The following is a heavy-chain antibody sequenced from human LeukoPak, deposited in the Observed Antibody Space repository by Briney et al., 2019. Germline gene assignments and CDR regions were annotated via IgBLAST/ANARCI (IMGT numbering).Heavy chain of an antibody. J-gene: IGHJ4*02. Sequence: GSSVKVSCKASGGTFSSYAISWVRQAPGQGLERMGGIIPIFGTANYAQKFQGRVTITADESTSTAYMELSSLRSEDTAVYFCARGSKHDSGTSYVDFDSWGLGTLVTVSS. V-gene: IGHV1-69*01. CDR2: IIPIFGTA. D-gene: IGHD3-10*01. CDR1: GGTFSSYA. CDR3: ARGSKHDSGTSYVDFDS.